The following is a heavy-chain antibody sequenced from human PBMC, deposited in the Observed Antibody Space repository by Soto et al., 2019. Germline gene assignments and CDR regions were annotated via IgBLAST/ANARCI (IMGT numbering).Heavy chain of an antibody. CDR3: AVPYYYDSSGYYSPHHYYYYGMDV. CDR2: ISGSGGKT. D-gene: IGHD3-22*01. V-gene: IGHV3-23*01. J-gene: IGHJ6*02. CDR1: GFTFSSYA. Sequence: PGGSLRLSCAASGFTFSSYAMSWVRQAPGKGLEWVSAISGSGGKTYYADSVKGRFTISRDNSKNTLYLQMNSLRAEDTAVYYCAVPYYYDSSGYYSPHHYYYYGMDVWGQGTTVTVSS.